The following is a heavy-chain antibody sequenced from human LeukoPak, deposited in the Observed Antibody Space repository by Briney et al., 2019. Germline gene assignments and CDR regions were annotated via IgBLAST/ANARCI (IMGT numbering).Heavy chain of an antibody. J-gene: IGHJ4*02. CDR2: INHSGST. Sequence: PSETLSLTCAVYGGSFSGYYWSWIRQPPGKGLEWIGEINHSGSTNYNPSLKSRVTISVDTSKNQFSLKLSSVTAADTAVYYCARALSDTAMGGAPYYFDYWGQGTLVTVSS. V-gene: IGHV4-34*01. CDR1: GGSFSGYY. CDR3: ARALSDTAMGGAPYYFDY. D-gene: IGHD5-18*01.